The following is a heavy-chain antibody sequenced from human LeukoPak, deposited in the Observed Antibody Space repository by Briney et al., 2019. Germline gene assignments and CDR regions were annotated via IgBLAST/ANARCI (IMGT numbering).Heavy chain of an antibody. V-gene: IGHV4-39*01. CDR3: ARRLRIQLWFDWFVP. D-gene: IGHD5-18*01. J-gene: IGHJ5*02. Sequence: SETLSLTCTVSGGSISSSSYYWGWIRQPPGKGLEWIGSIYYSGSTYYNPSLKSRVTISVDTSKNQFSLKLSSVTAADTAVYYCARRLRIQLWFDWFVPWGQGTLVTVSS. CDR1: GGSISSSSYY. CDR2: IYYSGST.